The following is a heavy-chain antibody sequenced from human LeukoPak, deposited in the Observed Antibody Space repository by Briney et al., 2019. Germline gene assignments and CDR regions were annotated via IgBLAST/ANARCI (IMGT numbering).Heavy chain of an antibody. Sequence: SETLSLTCAVYGGSFSGYYWSWIRQPPGKGLEWIGEINHSGSTNYNPSLKSRVTISVDTSKNQFSLQPNSVTPEDTAVYYCARDNGYTAMVTGGDAFDIWGQGTMVTVSS. CDR2: INHSGST. V-gene: IGHV4-34*01. CDR3: ARDNGYTAMVTGGDAFDI. J-gene: IGHJ3*02. CDR1: GGSFSGYY. D-gene: IGHD5-18*01.